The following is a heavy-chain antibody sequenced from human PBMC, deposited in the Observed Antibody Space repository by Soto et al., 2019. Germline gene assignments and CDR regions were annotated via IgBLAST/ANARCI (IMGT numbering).Heavy chain of an antibody. Sequence: QVQLQESGPGLVKPSQTLSLTCTVSGGSISSGDYYWSWIRQPPGKGLEWIGYIYYSGSTYYNPSLKSRVTISVDTSKNQFSLKLRSVTAADTAVYYCARVDGDYAAHLDYWGQGTLVTVSS. V-gene: IGHV4-30-4*01. D-gene: IGHD4-17*01. CDR2: IYYSGST. CDR1: GGSISSGDYY. J-gene: IGHJ4*02. CDR3: ARVDGDYAAHLDY.